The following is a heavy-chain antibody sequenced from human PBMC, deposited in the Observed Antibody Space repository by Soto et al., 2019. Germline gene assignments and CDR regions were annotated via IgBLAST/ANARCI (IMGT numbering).Heavy chain of an antibody. CDR3: AKEISSYTSGWTGFDY. V-gene: IGHV3-30*02. Sequence: GGSLRLSCAASGFTFSNYGMHWVRQAPGKGLEWVAAIWFDGSNKYYADSVKGRFTISRDNSKNTLYLQMNSLRPEDTAVYYCAKEISSYTSGWTGFDYWGQGTLVTVSS. J-gene: IGHJ4*02. CDR1: GFTFSNYG. CDR2: IWFDGSNK. D-gene: IGHD6-19*01.